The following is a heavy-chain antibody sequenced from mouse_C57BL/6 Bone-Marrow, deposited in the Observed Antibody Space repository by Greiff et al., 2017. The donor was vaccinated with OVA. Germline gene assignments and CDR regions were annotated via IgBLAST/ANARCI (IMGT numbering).Heavy chain of an antibody. Sequence: QVQLQQSGPELVKPGSSVKISCKASGYAFSSSWMNWVKQRPGKGLEWIGRIYPGDGYTNYNGKFKGKATLTADKSSSTAYMQLSSLTSEDSAVYFCARRAQPYAMDYWGQGTSVTVSS. J-gene: IGHJ4*01. CDR3: ARRAQPYAMDY. CDR1: GYAFSSSW. V-gene: IGHV1-82*01. D-gene: IGHD3-2*02. CDR2: IYPGDGYT.